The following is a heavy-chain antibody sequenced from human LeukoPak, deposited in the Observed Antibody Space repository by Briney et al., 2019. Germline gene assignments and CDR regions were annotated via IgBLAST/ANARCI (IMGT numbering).Heavy chain of an antibody. Sequence: SETLSLTCTVSGGSISSSSYYWGWIRQPPGKGLEWIGSIYYSGSTYDNPSLKSRVTMLVDTSKSQFSLKLTSVTAADTVMYYCARAPGGSPGYYFDYWGQGTLVTVSS. D-gene: IGHD3-16*01. CDR1: GGSISSSSYY. V-gene: IGHV4-39*07. CDR2: IYYSGST. J-gene: IGHJ4*02. CDR3: ARAPGGSPGYYFDY.